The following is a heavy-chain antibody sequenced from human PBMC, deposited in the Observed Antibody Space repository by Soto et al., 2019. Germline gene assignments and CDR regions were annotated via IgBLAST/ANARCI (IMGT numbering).Heavy chain of an antibody. Sequence: GASVKVYCKTSGGAISRDAISWGRQSTGQGLEWMGGIIPIFGTANYAQKFQGRVTITADESTSTAYMELSSLRSEDTAVYYCALKPVWYYDSSGYYSSFDYWGQGTLVTVSS. CDR2: IIPIFGTA. V-gene: IGHV1-69*13. J-gene: IGHJ4*02. CDR1: GGAISRDA. D-gene: IGHD3-22*01. CDR3: ALKPVWYYDSSGYYSSFDY.